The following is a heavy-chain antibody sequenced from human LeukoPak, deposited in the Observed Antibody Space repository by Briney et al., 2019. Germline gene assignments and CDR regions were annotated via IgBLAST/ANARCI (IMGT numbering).Heavy chain of an antibody. D-gene: IGHD6-19*01. CDR2: VNTGNGNT. V-gene: IGHV1-3*04. CDR3: ARGSLASSGWHLADC. CDR1: EYTFTSYA. J-gene: IGHJ4*02. Sequence: ASVKVSCKTSEYTFTSYAIHWVRQAPGQRLEWMGWVNTGNGNTKYSQKFQDRVTITRDTSASTAYMELSSLRSEDTAVYYCARGSLASSGWHLADCWGQGTLVTVSS.